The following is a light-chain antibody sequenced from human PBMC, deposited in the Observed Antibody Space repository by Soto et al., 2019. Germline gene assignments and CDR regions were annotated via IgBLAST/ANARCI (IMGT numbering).Light chain of an antibody. Sequence: EIVLTQSPGTLSLSPGERATLSCRASQSVSTNYLAWYQQKPGQAPRRLIYGASSRDTGIPARFSGSGSGADFTRTISRLAPGEFAAYFCQHYGSVPLTFGGGTKVESK. CDR2: GAS. J-gene: IGKJ4*01. CDR3: QHYGSVPLT. V-gene: IGKV3-20*01. CDR1: QSVSTNY.